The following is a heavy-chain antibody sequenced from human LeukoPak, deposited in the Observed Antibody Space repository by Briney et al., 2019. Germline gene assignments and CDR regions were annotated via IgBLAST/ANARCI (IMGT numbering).Heavy chain of an antibody. CDR3: ARAAYSFTPYYFDY. V-gene: IGHV3-48*01. CDR1: GFTFSSYS. Sequence: PGGSLRLSCAASGFTFSSYSMNWVRQAPGKGLVWVSYISSSSSTIYYADSVKGRFTISRDNAKNSLYLQKNSLRAEDTAVYYCARAAYSFTPYYFDYWGQGTLVTVSS. J-gene: IGHJ4*02. CDR2: ISSSSSTI. D-gene: IGHD5-18*01.